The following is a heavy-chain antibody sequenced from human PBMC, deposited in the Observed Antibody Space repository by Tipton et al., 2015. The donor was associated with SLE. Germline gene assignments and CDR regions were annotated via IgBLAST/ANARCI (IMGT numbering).Heavy chain of an antibody. CDR3: ARGGYGDGY. D-gene: IGHD3-10*01. CDR1: GGSISSHY. CDR2: INHSGST. J-gene: IGHJ4*02. Sequence: TLSLTCTVSGGSISSHYWSWIRQPPGKGLEWIGEINHSGSTNYNPSLKSRVTISVDTSKNQFSLKLSSVTAADTAVYYCARGGYGDGYWGQGTLVTVSS. V-gene: IGHV4-34*01.